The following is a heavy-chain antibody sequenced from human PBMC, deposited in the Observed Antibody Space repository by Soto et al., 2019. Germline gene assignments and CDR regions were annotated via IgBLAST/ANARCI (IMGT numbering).Heavy chain of an antibody. CDR2: ISGSGGST. Sequence: GGSLRLSCAASGFTFSSYAMSWVRQAPGKGLEWVSAISGSGGSTYYADSVKGRFTISRDNSKNTPYPQMNSLRAEDTAVYYCAKEGIHDFWSGYPPYYCDYWGQGTLVTVSS. J-gene: IGHJ4*02. D-gene: IGHD3-3*01. CDR1: GFTFSSYA. V-gene: IGHV3-23*01. CDR3: AKEGIHDFWSGYPPYYCDY.